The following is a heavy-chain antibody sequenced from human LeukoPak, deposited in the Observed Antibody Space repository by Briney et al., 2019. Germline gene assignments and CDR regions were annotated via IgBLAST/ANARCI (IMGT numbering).Heavy chain of an antibody. J-gene: IGHJ4*02. V-gene: IGHV3-30-3*01. CDR2: ISYDGSNK. CDR1: GFTFSSYA. D-gene: IGHD3-10*01. CDR3: GRGSVGFGELNY. Sequence: GGSLGLSCAASGFTFSSYAMHWVRQAPGKGLEWVAVISYDGSNKFYADSVKGRFTLSRDNSKNTLYLQMNSLRIEDTAVYYCGRGSVGFGELNYWGQGTLVTVSS.